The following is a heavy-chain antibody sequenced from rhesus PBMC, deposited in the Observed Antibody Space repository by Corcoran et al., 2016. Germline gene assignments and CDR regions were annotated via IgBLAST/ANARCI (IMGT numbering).Heavy chain of an antibody. D-gene: IGHD3-9*01. CDR2: NCCTGKTI. CDR3: TRIFPIYEDDYGYYPSPIFAY. CDR1: GVTFSSYD. V-gene: IGHV3-136*01. Sequence: EVQLVEAGGGVVQPGGSLRRSCAASGVTFSSYDMSWVRQAPGEGLEWFSYNCCTGKTIYYSDSVKGRFTISRDNAKNSLSLQMSSLRAADTAVYYCTRIFPIYEDDYGYYPSPIFAYWGQGVLVTVSS. J-gene: IGHJ4*01.